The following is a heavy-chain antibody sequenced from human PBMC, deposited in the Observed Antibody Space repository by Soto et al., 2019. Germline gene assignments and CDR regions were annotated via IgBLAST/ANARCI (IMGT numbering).Heavy chain of an antibody. Sequence: QLVESGGGLVQPGESLRLSCAAFGFTFSRYDMHWVREVTDKGLEWVAGIGTTGDTHYPDSVKGRFTISRENAKNSLYLQMNSLRAGDTAVYYCARKTYGLDVWGQGTTVTVSS. J-gene: IGHJ6*02. CDR1: GFTFSRYD. V-gene: IGHV3-13*01. CDR2: IGTTGDT. CDR3: ARKTYGLDV.